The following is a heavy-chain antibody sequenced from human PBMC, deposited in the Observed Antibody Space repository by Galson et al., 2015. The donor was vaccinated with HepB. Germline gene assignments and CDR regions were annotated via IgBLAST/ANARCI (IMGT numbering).Heavy chain of an antibody. CDR2: ISGSGDTT. CDR1: GFTFSSYA. J-gene: IGHJ4*02. Sequence: SLRLSCAASGFTFSSYAMSWVRQAPGRGLEWVLFISGSGDTTYHADSVRGRFTISRDNSKNTLYLQMNSLRAEDTAVYYCAKGSGASTAFGNLANWGQGTLVTVSS. V-gene: IGHV3-23*01. D-gene: IGHD2-15*01. CDR3: AKGSGASTAFGNLAN.